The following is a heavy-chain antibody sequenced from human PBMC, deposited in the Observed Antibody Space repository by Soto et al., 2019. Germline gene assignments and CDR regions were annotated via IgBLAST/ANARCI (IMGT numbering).Heavy chain of an antibody. V-gene: IGHV3-49*04. CDR1: GFNFAAYT. CDR2: IRRIAYGGTT. CDR3: SRSLARDFDS. Sequence: SVRLSCSASGFNFAAYTMSWVRLTPGKGLEWVGFIRRIAYGGTTDYAASVKGRFTISRDDSRKIVYLQMSRLKIEDTAVYYCSRSLARDFDSWGQGTLVTVSS. J-gene: IGHJ4*02.